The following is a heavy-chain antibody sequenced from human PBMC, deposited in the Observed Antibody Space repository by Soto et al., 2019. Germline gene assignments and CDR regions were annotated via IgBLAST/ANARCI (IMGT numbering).Heavy chain of an antibody. D-gene: IGHD2-2*01. V-gene: IGHV1-46*01. CDR3: ARRLGYCISTSCYPWFDP. Sequence: ASVKVSCKASGYTFTSYYMHWVRQAPGQGLEWMGIINPSGGSTSYAQKFQGRVTITADKSTSTAYMELSSLRSEDTAVYYCARRLGYCISTSCYPWFDPWGQGTLVTVSS. CDR2: INPSGGST. J-gene: IGHJ5*02. CDR1: GYTFTSYY.